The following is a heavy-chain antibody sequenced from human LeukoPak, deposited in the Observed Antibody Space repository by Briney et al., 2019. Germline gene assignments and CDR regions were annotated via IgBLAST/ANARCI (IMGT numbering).Heavy chain of an antibody. J-gene: IGHJ4*02. CDR3: AKDVSPAPSVIDY. D-gene: IGHD3-16*02. CDR2: ISWNSGKI. V-gene: IGHV3-9*01. CDR1: GFTFDDYA. Sequence: PGRALRLSCAGSGFTFDDYAMHWVRQAPGKGLEWVSSISWNSGKIAYADSVKGRFTMSRDNAKNALYLQMNSLRPEDTAFYYCAKDVSPAPSVIDYWGQGTLVTVSS.